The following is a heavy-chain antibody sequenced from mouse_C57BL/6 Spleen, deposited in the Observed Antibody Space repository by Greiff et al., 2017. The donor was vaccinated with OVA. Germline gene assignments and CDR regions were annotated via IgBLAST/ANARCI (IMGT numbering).Heavy chain of an antibody. CDR3: AKGLSAFAY. V-gene: IGHV1-81*01. CDR1: GYTFTSYG. Sequence: QVQLQQSGAELARPGASVKLSCKASGYTFTSYGISWVKQRTGQGLEWIGDIYPRSGNTYYNEKFKGKATLTADKSSSTAYMELRSLTSEDSAVYFCAKGLSAFAYWGQGTLLTVSA. D-gene: IGHD1-1*02. CDR2: IYPRSGNT. J-gene: IGHJ3*01.